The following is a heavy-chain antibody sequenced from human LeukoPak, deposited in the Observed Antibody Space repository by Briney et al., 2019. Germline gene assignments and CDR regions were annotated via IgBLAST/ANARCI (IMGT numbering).Heavy chain of an antibody. D-gene: IGHD6-13*01. V-gene: IGHV1-69*13. Sequence: SVKVSCKASGGTFSSYAISWVRQAPGQGLEWMGGIIPISGTANYAQKFQGRVTITADESTSTAYMELSSLRSEDTAVYYCANLLGSSSWIDHWGQGTLVTVSS. CDR3: ANLLGSSSWIDH. CDR2: IIPISGTA. J-gene: IGHJ4*02. CDR1: GGTFSSYA.